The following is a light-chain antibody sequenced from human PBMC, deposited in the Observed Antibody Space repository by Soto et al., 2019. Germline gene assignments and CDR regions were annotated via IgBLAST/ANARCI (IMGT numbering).Light chain of an antibody. CDR3: KQYNNLPLT. V-gene: IGKV1-33*01. CDR1: QDISNY. Sequence: DIQMTQSPSSLSASVGDRVTITCQASQDISNYLNWYQQKPGKAPNLLIYDASNLESGVPLRFSGSGSGTDFTSTISRLQPEDIETYYWKQYNNLPLTFGGGTKVEIK. CDR2: DAS. J-gene: IGKJ4*01.